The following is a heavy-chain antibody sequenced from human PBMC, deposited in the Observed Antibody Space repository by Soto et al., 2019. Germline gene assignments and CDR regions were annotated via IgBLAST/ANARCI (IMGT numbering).Heavy chain of an antibody. D-gene: IGHD3-22*01. V-gene: IGHV1-18*01. CDR2: ISAYNGNT. CDR1: GYSFTSYV. Sequence: ASVKVSCKASGYSFTSYVISWVRQAPGQGLEWMGWISAYNGNTKYAQKLQGRGTMTTDTSTSTAYMELRSLRSDDTAVYYCAREGTVVHDYCMDVWGQGTTVTAP. J-gene: IGHJ6*02. CDR3: AREGTVVHDYCMDV.